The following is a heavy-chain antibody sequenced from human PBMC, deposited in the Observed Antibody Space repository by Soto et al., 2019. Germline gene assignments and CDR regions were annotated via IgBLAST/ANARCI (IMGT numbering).Heavy chain of an antibody. CDR2: ISSSSSYI. V-gene: IGHV3-21*01. CDR1: GFPFSSYS. CDR3: ARDLKALAASKFFDY. Sequence: PGGSLRLSCAASGFPFSSYSMNWVRQAPGKGLEWVSSISSSSSYIYYADSGKGRLTISRDNAKNSLYLQMNSLRAEETAVYYCARDLKALAASKFFDYWGQGTLVTVSS. J-gene: IGHJ4*02.